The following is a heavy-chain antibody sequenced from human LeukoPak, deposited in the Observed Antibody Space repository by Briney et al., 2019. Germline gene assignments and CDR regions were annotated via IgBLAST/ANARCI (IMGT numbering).Heavy chain of an antibody. CDR1: VGTTEDYG. V-gene: IGHV3-20*04. Sequence: SLRPSCAASVGTTEDYGTSGARQGPPQGMGWVSGVNWDVTKTSTTASVKGRFTISKDSPQKSLSLQSCSLRAHETAFYYLVKDLSSNLYSIDYWGQGTLVTVSS. D-gene: IGHD6-13*01. CDR3: VKDLSSNLYSIDY. CDR2: VNWDVTKT. J-gene: IGHJ4*02.